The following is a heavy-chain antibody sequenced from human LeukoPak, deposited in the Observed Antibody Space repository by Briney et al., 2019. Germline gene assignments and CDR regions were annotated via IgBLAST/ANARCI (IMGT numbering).Heavy chain of an antibody. D-gene: IGHD6-19*01. J-gene: IGHJ4*02. V-gene: IGHV4-39*07. CDR2: LYYSGSA. CDR3: ARDLRGWFPGY. Sequence: SETLSLTCTVSGGSISSNNYYWGWIRQPPGKGLEWIGSLYYSGSAYYNPSLKSRVTISVDTSKNQFSLKLSSVTAADTAVYYCARDLRGWFPGYWGQGTLVTVSS. CDR1: GGSISSNNYY.